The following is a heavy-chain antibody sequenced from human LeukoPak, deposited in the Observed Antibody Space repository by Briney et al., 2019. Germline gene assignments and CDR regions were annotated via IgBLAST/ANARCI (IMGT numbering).Heavy chain of an antibody. D-gene: IGHD2-15*01. J-gene: IGHJ3*02. CDR3: ARDPRYCSGGSCYSDAFDI. CDR2: INPNSGGT. V-gene: IGHV1-2*02. CDR1: GYTFTGYY. Sequence: ASVKVSCKASGYTFTGYYMHWVRQAPGQGLEWMGWINPNSGGTNYAQKLQGRVTMTTDTSTSTAYMELRSLRSDDTAVYYCARDPRYCSGGSCYSDAFDIWGQGTMVTVSS.